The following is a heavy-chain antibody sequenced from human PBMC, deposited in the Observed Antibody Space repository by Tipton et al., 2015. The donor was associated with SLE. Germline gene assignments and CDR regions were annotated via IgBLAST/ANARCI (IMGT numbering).Heavy chain of an antibody. D-gene: IGHD4-17*01. CDR3: ARHDYGSNYMDV. CDR1: GYSISSGYY. CDR2: IYHSGST. J-gene: IGHJ6*03. V-gene: IGHV4-38-2*01. Sequence: TLSLTCAVSGYSISSGYYWGWIRQLPGKGLEWIGSIYHSGSTYYNPSLKSRVTMSVDTSRNQFSLKLSSVTAADTAVYYCARHDYGSNYMDVWGKGTTVTVSS.